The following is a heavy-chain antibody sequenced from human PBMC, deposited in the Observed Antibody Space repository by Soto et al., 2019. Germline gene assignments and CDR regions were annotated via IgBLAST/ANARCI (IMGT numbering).Heavy chain of an antibody. V-gene: IGHV3-23*01. CDR2: ISGSGGST. CDR3: AKDYFSSGYYYGFDY. Sequence: GGSLRLSSTASGFTLSRHAMLWVRQAPGKGLEWVSAISGSGGSTYYADSVKGRFTISRDNSKNTLYLQMNSLRAEDTAVYYCAKDYFSSGYYYGFDYWGQGTLVTVTS. D-gene: IGHD3-22*01. J-gene: IGHJ4*02. CDR1: GFTLSRHA.